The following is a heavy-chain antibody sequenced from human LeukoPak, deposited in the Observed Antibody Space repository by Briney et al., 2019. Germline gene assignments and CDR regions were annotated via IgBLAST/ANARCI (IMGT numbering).Heavy chain of an antibody. CDR3: AIFSVEMATIDAFDI. CDR2: IIPIFGTA. CDR1: GYSFTGYY. V-gene: IGHV1-69*05. D-gene: IGHD5-24*01. J-gene: IGHJ3*02. Sequence: ASVKVSCKASGYSFTGYYMHWVRQAPGQGLEWMGRIIPIFGTANYAQKFQGRVTITTDESTSTAYMELSSLRSEDTAVYYCAIFSVEMATIDAFDIWGQGTMVTVSS.